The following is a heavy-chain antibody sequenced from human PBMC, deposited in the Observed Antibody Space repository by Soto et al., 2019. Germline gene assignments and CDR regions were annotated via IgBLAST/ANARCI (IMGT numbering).Heavy chain of an antibody. CDR2: IYYSGST. Sequence: TSETLSLTCAVSGYSISSSNWWGWIRQPPGKGLEWIGYIYYSGSTHYNPSLKSRVTMSVGTSTNQFSLKLNSVTAADTAVYYCTRHEGGAAAGSPLDYWGQGTLVTVSS. CDR1: GYSISSSNW. CDR3: TRHEGGAAAGSPLDY. J-gene: IGHJ4*02. D-gene: IGHD6-13*01. V-gene: IGHV4-28*01.